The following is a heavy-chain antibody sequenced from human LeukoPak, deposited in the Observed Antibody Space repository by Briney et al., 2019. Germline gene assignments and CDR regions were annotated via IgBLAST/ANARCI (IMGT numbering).Heavy chain of an antibody. CDR3: TYDTSGYNYYFDH. V-gene: IGHV3-49*04. CDR2: IRSRANGGTS. D-gene: IGHD3-22*01. J-gene: IGHJ4*02. Sequence: GGSLRLSCATSGFTFSDFAITWVRQAPGKGLECKGFIRSRANGGTSEFVASVKGRFTFSRDDSQSIAYLQMNSLKTEDTAIYFCTYDTSGYNYYFDHWGQGTLVTVSS. CDR1: GFTFSDFA.